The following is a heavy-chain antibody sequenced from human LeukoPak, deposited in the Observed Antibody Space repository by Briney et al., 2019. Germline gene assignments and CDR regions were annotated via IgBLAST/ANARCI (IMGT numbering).Heavy chain of an antibody. D-gene: IGHD2/OR15-2a*01. V-gene: IGHV3-74*01. CDR2: IASDGSST. CDR3: ARGPPHCNDY. Sequence: PGGSLRLSCAASGFTFSSYWMNWVRQAPGKGLVWVSRIASDGSSTTYADSVKGRFSISRDNAKNTLYLQMNSLRVEDTAVYYCARGPPHCNDYWGQGTLVTVSS. CDR1: GFTFSSYW. J-gene: IGHJ4*02.